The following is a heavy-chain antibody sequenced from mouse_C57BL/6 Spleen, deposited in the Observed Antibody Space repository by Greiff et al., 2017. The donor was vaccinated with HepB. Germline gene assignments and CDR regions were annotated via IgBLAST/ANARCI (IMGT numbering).Heavy chain of an antibody. CDR1: GYTFTDYN. J-gene: IGHJ4*01. CDR2: INPNNGGT. D-gene: IGHD2-2*01. CDR3: ARRRLRQGGYYAMDY. Sequence: EVQLQQSGPELVKPGASVKIPCKASGYTFTDYNMDWVKQSHGKSLEWIGDINPNNGGTIYNQKFKGKATLTVDKSSSTAYMELRSLTSEDTAVYYCARRRLRQGGYYAMDYWGQGTSVTVSS. V-gene: IGHV1-18*01.